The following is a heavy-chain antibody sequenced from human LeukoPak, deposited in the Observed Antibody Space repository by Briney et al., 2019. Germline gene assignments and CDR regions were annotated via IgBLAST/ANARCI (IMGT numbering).Heavy chain of an antibody. Sequence: GESLKISCKGSGCRFTNNWIGWVRQMPGKGLEWMGIIYPGDSGTRYSPPFQGQVTISADKSISTAYLQWSSLRASDTAMYYCAIEGYSYTDGFDIWGQGTMVTVSS. J-gene: IGHJ3*02. D-gene: IGHD5-18*01. CDR1: GCRFTNNW. V-gene: IGHV5-51*01. CDR3: AIEGYSYTDGFDI. CDR2: IYPGDSGT.